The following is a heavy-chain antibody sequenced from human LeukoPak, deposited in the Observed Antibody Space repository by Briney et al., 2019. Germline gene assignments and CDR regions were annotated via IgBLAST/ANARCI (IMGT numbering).Heavy chain of an antibody. CDR2: INQDGSDK. Sequence: GGSLRLSCAASRFIFSNHWMTWVRQAPGKGLEWVAMINQDGSDKYYADSVKGRFTISRDNAKNSLDLQMNSLRVDDTAVYYCARDRDTAKGHFDYWGQGTLVTVSS. J-gene: IGHJ4*02. CDR3: ARDRDTAKGHFDY. CDR1: RFIFSNHW. V-gene: IGHV3-7*01. D-gene: IGHD5-18*01.